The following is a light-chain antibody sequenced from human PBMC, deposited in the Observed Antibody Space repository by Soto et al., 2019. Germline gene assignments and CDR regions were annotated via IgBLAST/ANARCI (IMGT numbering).Light chain of an antibody. CDR1: QGISSY. V-gene: IGKV1-8*01. CDR2: XAX. J-gene: IGKJ1*01. Sequence: AIRMTQSPSSLSASTGDRVTITCRASQGISSYLAWYQQKPGKAXKLXXXXAXXXQXGVXSSFSGSGSGTDFTLTISCLQSDDFATYYCQQYNSYWTFGQGTKVDIK. CDR3: QQYNSYWT.